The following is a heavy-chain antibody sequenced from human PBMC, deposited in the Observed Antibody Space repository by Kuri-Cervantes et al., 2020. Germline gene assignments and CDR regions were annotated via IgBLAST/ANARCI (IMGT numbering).Heavy chain of an antibody. Sequence: GGSLRLSCAASGFTFSSYGMHWVRQAPGKGLEWVAVIWYDGSNKYYADSVKGRFTISRDNSKNTLYLQMNSLRAEDTAVYYRARLDIFWSGYSLPDDYWGQGTLVTVSS. CDR3: ARLDIFWSGYSLPDDY. J-gene: IGHJ4*02. V-gene: IGHV3-33*01. CDR2: IWYDGSNK. D-gene: IGHD3-3*01. CDR1: GFTFSSYG.